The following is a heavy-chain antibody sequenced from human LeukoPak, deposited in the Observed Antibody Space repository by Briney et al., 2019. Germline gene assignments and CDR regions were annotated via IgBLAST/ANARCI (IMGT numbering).Heavy chain of an antibody. D-gene: IGHD1-26*01. Sequence: PGGSLRLSRAASGFTFGSYDMHWVRQATGKGLEWVSAIGTAGDTYYPGSVKGRFTISRENAKNSLYLQMNSLRAEDTAVYYCARDMWELRLGYYYGMDVWGQGTTVTVSS. J-gene: IGHJ6*02. CDR1: GFTFGSYD. V-gene: IGHV3-13*01. CDR2: IGTAGDT. CDR3: ARDMWELRLGYYYGMDV.